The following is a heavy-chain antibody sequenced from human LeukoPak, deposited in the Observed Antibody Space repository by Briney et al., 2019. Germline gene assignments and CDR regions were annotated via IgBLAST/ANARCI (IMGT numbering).Heavy chain of an antibody. CDR3: ARFYANEWELPH. CDR1: GFTFSSYA. CDR2: ISYDGSNK. J-gene: IGHJ4*02. V-gene: IGHV3-30*04. Sequence: PGGSLRLSCAASGFTFSSYAMHWVRQAPGKGLEWVAVISYDGSNKYYADSVKGRFTISRDNSKNTLYLQMKSLRAEDTAVYYCARFYANEWELPHWGQGTLVTVSS. D-gene: IGHD1-26*01.